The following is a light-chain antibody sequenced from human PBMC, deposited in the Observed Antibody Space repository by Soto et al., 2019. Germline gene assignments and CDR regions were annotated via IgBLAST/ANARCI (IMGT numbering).Light chain of an antibody. CDR1: QSISSW. J-gene: IGKJ2*01. Sequence: DIQMTQSPSTLSASVGDRVTITCRASQSISSWLAWYQQKPGKAPKLLIYDASSFESGVPSRFSGSGSGTESTLTISSLQPDDFATYYCQQYNSYPYTFGQGTKLEIK. CDR2: DAS. V-gene: IGKV1-5*01. CDR3: QQYNSYPYT.